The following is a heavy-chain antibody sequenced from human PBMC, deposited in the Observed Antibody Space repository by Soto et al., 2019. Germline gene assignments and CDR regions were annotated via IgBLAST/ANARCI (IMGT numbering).Heavy chain of an antibody. V-gene: IGHV3-15*01. CDR3: TTGGRLRYFDRPYPFDY. CDR1: GFTFSNAW. D-gene: IGHD3-9*01. CDR2: IKSKTDGGTT. J-gene: IGHJ4*02. Sequence: GGSLRLSCAASGFTFSNAWMSWVRQAPGKGLEWVGRIKSKTDGGTTDYAAPVKGRFTISRDDSKNTLYLQMNSLKTEDTAVYYCTTGGRLRYFDRPYPFDYWGQRTLVTVSS.